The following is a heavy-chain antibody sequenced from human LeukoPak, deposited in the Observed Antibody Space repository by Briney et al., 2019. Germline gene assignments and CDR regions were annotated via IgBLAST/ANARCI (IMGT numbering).Heavy chain of an antibody. Sequence: PGGSLRLSCAASGFTFSSYWMHWVRQAPGKGLVWVSRINSDGSSTSYADSVKGRFTISRDNAKNTLYLQMNSLRAEDTAVYYCARAVRVGATRASWFDPWGQGTLVTVSS. CDR3: ARAVRVGATRASWFDP. CDR1: GFTFSSYW. D-gene: IGHD1-26*01. V-gene: IGHV3-74*01. CDR2: INSDGSST. J-gene: IGHJ5*02.